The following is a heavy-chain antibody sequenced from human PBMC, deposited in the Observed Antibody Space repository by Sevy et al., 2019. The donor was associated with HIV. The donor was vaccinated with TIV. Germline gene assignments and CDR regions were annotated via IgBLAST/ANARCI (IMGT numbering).Heavy chain of an antibody. V-gene: IGHV3-23*01. J-gene: IGHJ3*01. CDR2: ISGSGDTT. CDR1: GFTFRSYA. CDR3: AKDHDYIWGSFRQVSFAFDV. Sequence: GGSLRLSCAASGFTFRSYAMTWVRQAPGKGLEWVSTISGSGDTTNYADSVKDRFTISRDNSINSLYLQMSSLRAEDTALYFCAKDHDYIWGSFRQVSFAFDVWGQWTMVTVSS. D-gene: IGHD3-16*02.